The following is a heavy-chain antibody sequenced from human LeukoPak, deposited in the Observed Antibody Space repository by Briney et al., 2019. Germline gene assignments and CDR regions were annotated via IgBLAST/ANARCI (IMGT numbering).Heavy chain of an antibody. J-gene: IGHJ4*02. CDR3: ARWYGYCSRGSCDYSDY. D-gene: IGHD2-15*01. CDR2: NSAYNDNT. CDR1: GYTFTTYG. V-gene: IGHV1-18*01. Sequence: AASVTVTCKASGYTFTTYGISWVRQAPGQGLEWMGWNSAYNDNTNYAQKLQGRVTMTTDTSTSTAYMELRSLRSDDTAVYYCARWYGYCSRGSCDYSDYSGQRTLVTVSS.